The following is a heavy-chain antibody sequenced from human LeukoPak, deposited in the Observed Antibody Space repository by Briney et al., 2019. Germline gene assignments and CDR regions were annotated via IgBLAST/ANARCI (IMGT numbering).Heavy chain of an antibody. D-gene: IGHD6-13*01. CDR3: ARSTDSSSWYDYYYMDV. V-gene: IGHV3-53*01. CDR2: IYSGGST. Sequence: GGSLRLSCAASGFTFSSYWMSWVRQAPGKGLEWVSVIYSGGSTYYADSVKGRFAISRDNSKNTLYLQMNSLRAEDTAVYYCARSTDSSSWYDYYYMDVWGKGTTVTISS. CDR1: GFTFSSYW. J-gene: IGHJ6*03.